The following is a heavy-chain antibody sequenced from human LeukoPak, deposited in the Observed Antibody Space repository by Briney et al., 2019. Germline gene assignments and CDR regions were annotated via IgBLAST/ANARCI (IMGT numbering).Heavy chain of an antibody. CDR3: SRDSGYCSGGSCWYFDF. CDR2: INPSGSST. V-gene: IGHV1-46*01. D-gene: IGHD2-15*01. Sequence: ASVKVSCKASGYSFTSHYMHWVRQAPGQGLEWMGLINPSGSSTLYAQKFQGRVTMTRDMSTTTDYMELSSLRSDDTAVYYCSRDSGYCSGGSCWYFDFWGQGTLVTVSA. J-gene: IGHJ4*02. CDR1: GYSFTSHY.